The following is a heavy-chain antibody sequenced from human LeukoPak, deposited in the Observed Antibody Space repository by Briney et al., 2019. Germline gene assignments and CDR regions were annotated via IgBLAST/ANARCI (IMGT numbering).Heavy chain of an antibody. CDR2: ISYDGSNK. CDR3: AKGSSGSWYSVLYYYYGMDV. D-gene: IGHD6-13*01. CDR1: GFTFSSYG. Sequence: GGSLRLSCPASGFTFSSYGMHWLRQAPGKGLEWVAVISYDGSNKYYADSVKGRLTISRDNSKNTLYLQMNSLRAEDTAVYYCAKGSSGSWYSVLYYYYGMDVWGQGTTVTVSS. V-gene: IGHV3-30*18. J-gene: IGHJ6*02.